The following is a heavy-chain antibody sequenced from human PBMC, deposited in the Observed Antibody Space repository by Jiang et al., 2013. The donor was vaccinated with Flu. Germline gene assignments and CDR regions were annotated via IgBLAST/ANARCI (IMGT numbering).Heavy chain of an antibody. D-gene: IGHD3-22*01. V-gene: IGHV1-46*01. J-gene: IGHJ3*02. CDR2: INPSGGST. CDR1: GYTFTSYY. CDR3: ARAPGALYDSSGSGAFDI. Sequence: KPGASVKVSCKASGYTFTSYYMHWVRQAPGQGLEWMGIINPSGGSTSYAQKFQGRVTMTRDTSTSTVYMELSSLRSEDTAVYYCARAPGALYDSSGSGAFDIWGQGTMVTVSS.